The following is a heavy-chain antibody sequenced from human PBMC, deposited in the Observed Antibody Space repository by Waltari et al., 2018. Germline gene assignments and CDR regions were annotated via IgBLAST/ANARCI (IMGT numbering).Heavy chain of an antibody. CDR1: GFSFGSYW. Sequence: VQLVESGGGLVQPGGSLRLSCAASGFSFGSYWMTWVRQAPGKGLEWVANIKQDGSVEYYVDSVKGRFTISRDNAKNTLYLQMDSLRAEDTAVYYCAKTMAGVTDYFDYWGQGTLVTVSS. D-gene: IGHD3-10*01. J-gene: IGHJ4*02. CDR2: IKQDGSVE. V-gene: IGHV3-7*01. CDR3: AKTMAGVTDYFDY.